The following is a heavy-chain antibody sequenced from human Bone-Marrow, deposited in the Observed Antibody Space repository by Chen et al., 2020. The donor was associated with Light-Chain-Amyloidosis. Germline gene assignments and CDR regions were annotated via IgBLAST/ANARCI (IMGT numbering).Heavy chain of an antibody. J-gene: IGHJ3*02. Sequence: QVQLQESGPGLVKPSETLSLTCAVSGYSISSGYYWGWIRQPPGKGLEWIGSIYHIGSTYYNPSLKSRVTISVDTSENQFSLKLSSVTAADTAVYYCARDLNWGWTFGAFDIWGQGTMVTVSS. D-gene: IGHD7-27*01. CDR1: GYSISSGYY. V-gene: IGHV4-38-2*02. CDR2: IYHIGST. CDR3: ARDLNWGWTFGAFDI.